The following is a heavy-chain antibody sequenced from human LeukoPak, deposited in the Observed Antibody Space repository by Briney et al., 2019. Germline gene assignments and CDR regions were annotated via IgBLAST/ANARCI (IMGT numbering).Heavy chain of an antibody. Sequence: RASVKVSCKASGYTFTSYYMHWVRQAPGQGLEWMGIINPSGGSTSYAQKFQGRVTMTRDTSTSTVYMELSSLRSEDTAVYYCARDQQDYYGSGTPWDYWGQGTLVTVSS. CDR1: GYTFTSYY. V-gene: IGHV1-46*01. CDR3: ARDQQDYYGSGTPWDY. D-gene: IGHD3-10*01. CDR2: INPSGGST. J-gene: IGHJ4*02.